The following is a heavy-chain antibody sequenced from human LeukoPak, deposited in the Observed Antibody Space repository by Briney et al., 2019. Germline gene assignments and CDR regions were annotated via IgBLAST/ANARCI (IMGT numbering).Heavy chain of an antibody. Sequence: GGSLRLSCAASGFTFSSYEMNWVRQAPGKGLEWVSYISSSGSSIDYADSVKGRFIISRDNAKNSLYLQMNSLRVEDTAVYYCARRKQLVRSPFDPWGQGTLVTVSS. V-gene: IGHV3-48*03. D-gene: IGHD6-13*01. CDR3: ARRKQLVRSPFDP. CDR2: ISSSGSSI. CDR1: GFTFSSYE. J-gene: IGHJ5*02.